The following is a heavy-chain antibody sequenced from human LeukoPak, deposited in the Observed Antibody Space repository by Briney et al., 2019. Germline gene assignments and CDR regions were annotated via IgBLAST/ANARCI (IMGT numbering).Heavy chain of an antibody. D-gene: IGHD1-26*01. J-gene: IGHJ4*02. V-gene: IGHV3-33*01. CDR2: IWYDGSNK. CDR1: GFTFSNPV. CDR3: ARDFAPVGATKYYFDY. Sequence: GGSLRLSCAASGFTFSNPVMHWVRQAPGKGLEWVAVIWYDGSNKYYADSVKGRFTISRDNSKNTLYLQMNSLRAEDTAVYYCARDFAPVGATKYYFDYWGQGTLVTVSS.